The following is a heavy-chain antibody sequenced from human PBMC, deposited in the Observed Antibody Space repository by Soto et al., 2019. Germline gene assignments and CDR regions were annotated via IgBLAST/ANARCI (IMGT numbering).Heavy chain of an antibody. CDR2: ISAYNGNT. V-gene: IGHV1-18*01. J-gene: IGHJ6*01. CDR3: ARDASDTEGMDA. D-gene: IGHD5-18*01. CDR1: GYTFTSYG. Sequence: ASVKVSCKASGYTFTSYGISWVRQAPARGLEWMGWISAYNGNTNYAQKLQGRLTMTTDTSTSTAYMELRSLRSDDTAVYYCARDASDTEGMDAGGQGTTVTFSS.